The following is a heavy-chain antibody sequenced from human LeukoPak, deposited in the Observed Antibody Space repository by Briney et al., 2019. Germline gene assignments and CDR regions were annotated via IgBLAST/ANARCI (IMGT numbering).Heavy chain of an antibody. CDR1: GYTFTDYF. V-gene: IGHV1-18*04. CDR2: ISAYNGNT. J-gene: IGHJ4*02. D-gene: IGHD6-19*01. Sequence: ASVKVSCKASGYTFTDYFMRWVRQAPGQGLEWMGWISAYNGNTNYAQKLQGRVTMTTDTSTSTAYMELRSLRSDDTAVYYCARDVGGWYVDYWGQGTLVTVSS. CDR3: ARDVGGWYVDY.